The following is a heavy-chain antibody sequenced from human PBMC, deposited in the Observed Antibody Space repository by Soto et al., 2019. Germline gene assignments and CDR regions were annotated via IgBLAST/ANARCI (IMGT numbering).Heavy chain of an antibody. J-gene: IGHJ5*02. Sequence: ASVKVSCKASGYTFTSYAMNWVRQAPGQGLEWMGWINTNTGNPTYAQGFTGRFVFSLDTSVSTAYLQICSLRAEDTAVYYCARDTPNNWFDPWGQGTLVTVSS. CDR2: INTNTGNP. V-gene: IGHV7-4-1*01. CDR3: ARDTPNNWFDP. CDR1: GYTFTSYA.